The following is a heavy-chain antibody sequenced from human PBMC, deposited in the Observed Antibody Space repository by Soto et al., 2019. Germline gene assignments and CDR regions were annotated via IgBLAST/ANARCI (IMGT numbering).Heavy chain of an antibody. D-gene: IGHD3-10*01. J-gene: IGHJ3*01. CDR3: ARVWGGAFDF. CDR2: IYYSGST. Sequence: SETLSLTCAVSGGSISSGGYTWSWIRQPPGKGLEWIGYIYYSGSTNYNPSLKSRVTISVDTSKNQFSLKLSSVTAADTAVYYCARVWGGAFDFWGQGTMVTVSS. CDR1: GGSISSGGYT. V-gene: IGHV4-61*08.